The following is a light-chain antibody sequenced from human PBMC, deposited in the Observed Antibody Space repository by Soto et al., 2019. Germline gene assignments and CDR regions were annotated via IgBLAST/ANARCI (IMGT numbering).Light chain of an antibody. CDR3: LHDALFPYS. V-gene: IGKV1-6*01. CDR1: QAIRND. Sequence: AIQMTQSPSSLSASVGDTVTFTCRASQAIRNDLGWFQQRPGKPPKLLIYGISILQTGVPSWFSGSGSGTDFTLTISGLQPEDFATYYCLHDALFPYSFGQGTRLEI. J-gene: IGKJ2*03. CDR2: GIS.